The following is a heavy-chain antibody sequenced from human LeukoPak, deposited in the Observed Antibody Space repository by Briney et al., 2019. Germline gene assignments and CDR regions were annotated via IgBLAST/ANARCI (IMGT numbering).Heavy chain of an antibody. V-gene: IGHV4-39*02. Sequence: SETLSLTCTVSGGSISSSSYYWGWIRQPLGKGLEWIGSIYYSGSTYYNPSLKSRATISVDTSKNQFSLKLSSVTAADTAVYYCARESPLGSSWASNWFDPWGQGTLVTVSS. J-gene: IGHJ5*02. CDR1: GGSISSSSYY. CDR2: IYYSGST. CDR3: ARESPLGSSWASNWFDP. D-gene: IGHD6-13*01.